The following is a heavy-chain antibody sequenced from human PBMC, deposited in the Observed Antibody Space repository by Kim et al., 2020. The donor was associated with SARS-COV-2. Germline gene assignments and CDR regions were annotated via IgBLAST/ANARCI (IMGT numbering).Heavy chain of an antibody. J-gene: IGHJ4*02. CDR3: AKPDYYGSGSYLYYFDY. V-gene: IGHV3-23*01. D-gene: IGHD3-10*01. Sequence: VKGRFTISRDNAKNTLYLQMNSLRAEDTAVYYCAKPDYYGSGSYLYYFDYWGQGTLVTVSS.